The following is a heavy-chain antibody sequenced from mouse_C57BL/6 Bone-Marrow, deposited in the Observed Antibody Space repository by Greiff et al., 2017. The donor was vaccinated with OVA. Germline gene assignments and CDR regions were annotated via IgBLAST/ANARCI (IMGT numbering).Heavy chain of an antibody. Sequence: QVQLQQPGAELVKPGASVKLSCKASGYTFTSYWMHWVRQRPGQGLEWIGMIRPNSGSTNYNEKFTSKATLTVDKSSSTAYMQLSSLTSEDSAVYYCARRALLAPYYYAMDYWGQGTSVTVSS. V-gene: IGHV1-64*01. J-gene: IGHJ4*01. CDR2: IRPNSGST. CDR1: GYTFTSYW. CDR3: ARRALLAPYYYAMDY. D-gene: IGHD1-1*01.